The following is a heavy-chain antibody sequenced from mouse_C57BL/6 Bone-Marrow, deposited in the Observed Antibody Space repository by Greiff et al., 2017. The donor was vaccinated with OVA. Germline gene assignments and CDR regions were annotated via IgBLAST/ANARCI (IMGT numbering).Heavy chain of an antibody. Sequence: VQLQESGAELVRPGASVRLSCTASGFNITDDYMHWVKQRPEQGLEWIGWIDPENGGTEYASKFQGKATITADTSSNTAYLQLSSLTSEDTAVYYGTTDGSSFNYFDYWGQGTTLTVSS. V-gene: IGHV14-4*01. D-gene: IGHD1-1*01. CDR1: GFNITDDY. J-gene: IGHJ2*01. CDR2: IDPENGGT. CDR3: TTDGSSFNYFDY.